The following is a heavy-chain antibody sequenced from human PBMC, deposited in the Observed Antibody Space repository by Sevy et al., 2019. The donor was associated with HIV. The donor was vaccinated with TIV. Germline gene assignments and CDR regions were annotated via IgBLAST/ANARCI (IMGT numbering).Heavy chain of an antibody. J-gene: IGHJ3*02. Sequence: GGSLRLSCAASGFTFSNYALSWVRQAPGKGLEWVSAVSGCGGKTYYADSVKGRFTISGDTSNNTLFLHMNSLRAEDTAVYYCATHRRRDGYSYGAFDIWGQGKMVTVSS. D-gene: IGHD4-4*01. CDR3: ATHRRRDGYSYGAFDI. CDR2: VSGCGGKT. V-gene: IGHV3-23*01. CDR1: GFTFSNYA.